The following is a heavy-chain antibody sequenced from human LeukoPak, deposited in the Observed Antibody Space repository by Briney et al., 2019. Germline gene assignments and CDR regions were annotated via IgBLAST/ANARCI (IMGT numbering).Heavy chain of an antibody. J-gene: IGHJ4*02. CDR2: ISGSGGST. CDR3: AKVAPYGNYLFHY. CDR1: GFTFSSYA. Sequence: GGSLRLSCAASGFTFSSYAMSWVRQAPGKGLEWVSGISGSGGSTNYADSVKGRFTIARDNSKNTLYLQMNSLGAEDTAVYYCAKVAPYGNYLFHYWGQGTRVTVSS. V-gene: IGHV3-23*01. D-gene: IGHD1-7*01.